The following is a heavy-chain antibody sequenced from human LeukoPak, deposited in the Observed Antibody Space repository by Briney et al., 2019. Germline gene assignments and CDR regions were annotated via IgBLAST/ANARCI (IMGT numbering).Heavy chain of an antibody. D-gene: IGHD3-10*01. J-gene: IGHJ6*03. CDR1: GFTVSSSY. Sequence: GGSLRLSCVASGFTVSSSYMSWVRQAPGKGLEWVSVIYSGGSTYYADSVKGRFTISRDNSKNTLYLQMNSLRAEDTAVYYCASGSGSYRTPYYYMDVWGTGTTVTVSS. CDR2: IYSGGST. CDR3: ASGSGSYRTPYYYMDV. V-gene: IGHV3-53*01.